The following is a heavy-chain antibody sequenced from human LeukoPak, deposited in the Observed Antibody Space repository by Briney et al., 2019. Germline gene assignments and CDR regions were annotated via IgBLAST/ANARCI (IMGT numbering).Heavy chain of an antibody. D-gene: IGHD3-3*01. CDR3: ARQANEFVIGYHPSFDY. V-gene: IGHV4-39*01. Sequence: PSETLSLTCTVSGGSINSSSYYWAWIRQPPGKGLEWIGSLYYSGITYYNPSLKSRIAISADTSKNQFSLRLTSVTAADTAVYYCARQANEFVIGYHPSFDYWGQGTLVTVSS. CDR1: GGSINSSSYY. J-gene: IGHJ4*02. CDR2: LYYSGIT.